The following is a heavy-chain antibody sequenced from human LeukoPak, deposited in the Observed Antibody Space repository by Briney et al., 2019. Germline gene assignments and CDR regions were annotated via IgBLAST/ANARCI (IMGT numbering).Heavy chain of an antibody. D-gene: IGHD5-18*01. Sequence: SETLSLTCTVSGDSTSNFYWNWIRQPPGKGLEWIGYIYYSGSTYYNPSLKSRVTISVDTSKNQFSLKLSSVTAADTAVYYCASEGYSYGYFDSWGQGTLVTVSS. CDR2: IYYSGST. J-gene: IGHJ4*02. CDR1: GDSTSNFY. V-gene: IGHV4-30-4*01. CDR3: ASEGYSYGYFDS.